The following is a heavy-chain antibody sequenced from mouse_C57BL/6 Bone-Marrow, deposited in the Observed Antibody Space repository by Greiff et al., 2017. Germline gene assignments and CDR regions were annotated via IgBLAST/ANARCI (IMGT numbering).Heavy chain of an antibody. Sequence: VQLQQSGAELVKPGASVKISCKASGYAFSSYWMNWVKQRPGKGLEWIGQIYPGDGDTNYNGKFKGKATLTADKSSSTSYMQPSCLTSEDSAVYFCARWGYYGSSHYFAYWGQGTTLTVSS. V-gene: IGHV1-80*01. CDR2: IYPGDGDT. D-gene: IGHD1-1*01. CDR1: GYAFSSYW. J-gene: IGHJ2*01. CDR3: ARWGYYGSSHYFAY.